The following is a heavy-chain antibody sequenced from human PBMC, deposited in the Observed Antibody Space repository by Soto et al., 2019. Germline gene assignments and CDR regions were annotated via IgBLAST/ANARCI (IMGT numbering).Heavy chain of an antibody. Sequence: GGSLRLSCAASGFTFSDYYMSWIRQAPGKGLEWISYISSSGSTIYYADSVKGRFTSSRTNANNSLFLQMNSLRTNDTAVYYCARDQDCSGGSCYGIWFDPWGQGTLVTVSS. CDR2: ISSSGSTI. V-gene: IGHV3-11*01. CDR3: ARDQDCSGGSCYGIWFDP. CDR1: GFTFSDYY. D-gene: IGHD2-15*01. J-gene: IGHJ5*02.